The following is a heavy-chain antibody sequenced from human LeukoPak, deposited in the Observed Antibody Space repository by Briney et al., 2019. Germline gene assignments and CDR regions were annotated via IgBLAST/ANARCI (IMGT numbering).Heavy chain of an antibody. CDR3: AASGSYLDYYYYMDV. CDR2: IRHDGGNA. CDR1: GFSFSNYG. D-gene: IGHD1-26*01. V-gene: IGHV3-30*02. J-gene: IGHJ6*03. Sequence: PGGSLRLSCAASGFSFSNYGMHWVRQAPGKGLEWVTFIRHDGGNAYYADSVKGRFTISRDNSKNTLCLQMNGLRAEDTAVYYCAASGSYLDYYYYMDVWGKGTTVTVSS.